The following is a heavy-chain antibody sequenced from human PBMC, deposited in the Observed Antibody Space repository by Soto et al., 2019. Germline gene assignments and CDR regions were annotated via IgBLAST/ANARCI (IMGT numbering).Heavy chain of an antibody. CDR2: ISAYNGNT. J-gene: IGHJ3*02. CDR3: ARVYAYYDSSGYRRDDAFDI. CDR1: GYTFTSYG. V-gene: IGHV1-18*01. D-gene: IGHD3-22*01. Sequence: ASVKVSCKASGYTFTSYGISWVRQAPGQGLEWMGWISAYNGNTNYAQKLQGRVTMTTDTSTSTAYMELRSLRSDDTAVYYCARVYAYYDSSGYRRDDAFDIWGQGTMVTVS.